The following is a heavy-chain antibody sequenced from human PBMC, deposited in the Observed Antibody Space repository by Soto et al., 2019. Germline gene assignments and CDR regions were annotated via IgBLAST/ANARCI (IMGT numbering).Heavy chain of an antibody. Sequence: VQLLESGGGLVQPGGSLRLSCAASGFTFSSYGMHWVRQAPGKGLEWVAVISYDGSNKYYADSVKGRFTISRDNSKNTLYLQMNSLRAEDTAVYYCAKDGGSYVFDYWGQGTLVTVSS. V-gene: IGHV3-30*18. CDR3: AKDGGSYVFDY. CDR1: GFTFSSYG. J-gene: IGHJ4*02. CDR2: ISYDGSNK. D-gene: IGHD1-26*01.